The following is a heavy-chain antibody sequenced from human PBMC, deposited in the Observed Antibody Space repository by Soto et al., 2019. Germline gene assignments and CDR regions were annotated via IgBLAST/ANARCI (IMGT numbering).Heavy chain of an antibody. V-gene: IGHV6-1*01. Sequence: SQTLSLTCAISGDSVSSNSAIWNWIRQSPSRGLEWLGRTYYRSKRYNNYAESVKGRITINPDTSKNQFSLQLNSVTPEDTAVYYCSTWHFDYWGQGTLVTVSS. J-gene: IGHJ4*02. CDR3: STWHFDY. CDR2: TYYRSKRYN. CDR1: GDSVSSNSAI.